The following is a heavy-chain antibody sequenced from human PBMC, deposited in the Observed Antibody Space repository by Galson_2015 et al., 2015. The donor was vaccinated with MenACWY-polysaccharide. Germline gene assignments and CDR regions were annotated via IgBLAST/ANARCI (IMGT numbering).Heavy chain of an antibody. V-gene: IGHV7-4-1*02. CDR3: SRDSTHKATTVPTGRFDY. J-gene: IGHJ4*02. CDR2: INTNTGNP. D-gene: IGHD4-17*01. CDR1: GYTFTTYA. Sequence: SVKVSCKASGYTFTTYAMNWVRQAPGQGLEWMGGINTNTGNPTYAQGFTGRFVFSLVASVSTAYLQISSLNAEDTAVYYCSRDSTHKATTVPTGRFDYWGKGSLVTVSS.